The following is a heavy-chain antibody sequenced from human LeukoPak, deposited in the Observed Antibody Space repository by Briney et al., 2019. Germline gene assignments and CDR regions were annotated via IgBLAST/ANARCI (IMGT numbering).Heavy chain of an antibody. J-gene: IGHJ4*02. CDR2: ISSSSSYI. D-gene: IGHD6-13*01. V-gene: IGHV3-21*01. CDR3: ARDVAAAGRAGY. CDR1: GFTFSSYS. Sequence: GESLRLSCTASGFTFSSYSMNWVRQAPGKGLEWVSSISSSSSYIYYADSVKGRFTISRDNAKNSLYLQMNSLRAEDTAVYYCARDVAAAGRAGYWGQGTLVTVSS.